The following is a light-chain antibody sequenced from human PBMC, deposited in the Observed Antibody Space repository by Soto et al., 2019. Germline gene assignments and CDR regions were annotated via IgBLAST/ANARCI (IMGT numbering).Light chain of an antibody. CDR3: QTWGTGIRV. J-gene: IGLJ3*02. Sequence: QPVLTQSPSASASLGTSVTLTCTLTSGHSSFAIAWLQQRPQKGPRYLMKVNSYGGHTKGDGIPDRFSGSSSGAERYLTISSLQSEDEADYYCQTWGTGIRVFGGGTKLTVL. CDR1: SGHSSFA. V-gene: IGLV4-69*02. CDR2: VNSYGGH.